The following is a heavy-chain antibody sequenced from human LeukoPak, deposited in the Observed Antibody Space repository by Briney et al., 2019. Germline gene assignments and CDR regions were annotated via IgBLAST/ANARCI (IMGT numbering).Heavy chain of an antibody. J-gene: IGHJ4*02. V-gene: IGHV4-59*08. CDR2: IYYSGST. CDR1: GGSISSYY. D-gene: IGHD5-12*01. CDR3: ARHALRGRVDY. Sequence: PSETLSLTCTVSGGSISSYYWSWIRQPPGKGLEWIGYIYYSGSTNYNPSLKSRVTISVDTSKNQFSLKLSSVTAADTAVYYCARHALRGRVDYWGQGTLVTVSS.